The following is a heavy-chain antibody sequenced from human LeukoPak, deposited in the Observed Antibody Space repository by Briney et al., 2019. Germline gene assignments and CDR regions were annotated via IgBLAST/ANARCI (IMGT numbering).Heavy chain of an antibody. CDR2: INHSGST. CDR3: ARDGFWDAFDI. D-gene: IGHD3-3*01. V-gene: IGHV4-34*01. Sequence: PSETLSLTCAVYGGSFSGYYWSWIRQPPGKGLEWIGEINHSGSTNYNPSLKSRVTISVDTSKNQFSLKLSSVTAADTAVYYCARDGFWDAFDIWGQGTMVTVSS. CDR1: GGSFSGYY. J-gene: IGHJ3*02.